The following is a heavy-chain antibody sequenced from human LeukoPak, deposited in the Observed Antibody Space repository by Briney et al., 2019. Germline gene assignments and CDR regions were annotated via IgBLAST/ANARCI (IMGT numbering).Heavy chain of an antibody. V-gene: IGHV4-59*08. CDR2: IHYTGSP. CDR3: ARHYIEPPHYFDL. CDR1: GGSFSGYY. Sequence: SETLSLTCAVSGGSFSGYYWSWIRQSPGKGLEWIAFIHYTGSPHYSSSLKSRVTESVDRSKNQFSLRLSPVTAADTAVYYCARHYIEPPHYFDLWGQGILVTVAS. J-gene: IGHJ4*02.